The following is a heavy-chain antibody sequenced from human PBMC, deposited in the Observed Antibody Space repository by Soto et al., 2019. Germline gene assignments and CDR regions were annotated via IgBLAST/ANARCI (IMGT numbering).Heavy chain of an antibody. J-gene: IGHJ6*02. V-gene: IGHV1-69*13. CDR1: GCTFGSYA. CDR2: IIPILNSP. CDR3: AREAPYCTSATCPKFYDMDV. Sequence: ASVKVSCKASGCTFGSYAITWVRLAPGQVLEWLGGIIPILNSPAYAQKFKARVVITADEITNTAYMELNSLRFDDTAVYYCAREAPYCTSATCPKFYDMDVWGQGTTVTVSS. D-gene: IGHD2-2*01.